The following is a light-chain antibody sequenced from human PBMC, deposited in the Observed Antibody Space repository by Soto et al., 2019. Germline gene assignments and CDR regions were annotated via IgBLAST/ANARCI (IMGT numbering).Light chain of an antibody. CDR1: QSVHMV. V-gene: IGKV1-5*03. CDR3: RHRCNSSSWT. Sequence: IQHSRAPSTLSESVGTRVTVTRRVSQSVHMVLAWYHQKQAKATKVLIYSGXSLESGVPSSFGGSGSGTAFTPPISSLKPADFSVYYCRHRCNSSSWTFGQGTKVDIK. CDR2: SGX. J-gene: IGKJ1*01.